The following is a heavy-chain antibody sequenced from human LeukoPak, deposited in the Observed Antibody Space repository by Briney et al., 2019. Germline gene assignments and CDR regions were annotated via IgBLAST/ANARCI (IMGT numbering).Heavy chain of an antibody. CDR2: ISSRSTYI. CDR1: GFTFDTYS. CDR3: AKGGNIRILDYYYYMDV. D-gene: IGHD2/OR15-2a*01. Sequence: PGGSLRLSCAASGFTFDTYSMDWVRQAPGKGLEWVSSISSRSTYIYYADSVKGRFTISRDNANNSLHLQMNSLKVEDTAVYYCAKGGNIRILDYYYYMDVWGKGTTVTVSS. J-gene: IGHJ6*03. V-gene: IGHV3-21*04.